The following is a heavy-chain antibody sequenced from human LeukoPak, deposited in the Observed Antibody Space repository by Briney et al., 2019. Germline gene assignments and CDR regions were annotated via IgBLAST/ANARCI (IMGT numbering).Heavy chain of an antibody. J-gene: IGHJ3*02. D-gene: IGHD4-17*01. Sequence: GGSLRLSRAASGFTFSSCSMNWVRQAPGKGLEWVSSISSSSYIYYADSVRGRFTISRDNAKNSLYLQMNSLRAEDTAVYYCARKRDDYGDYVDAFDIWSQGTMVTVSS. CDR2: ISSSSYI. CDR1: GFTFSSCS. V-gene: IGHV3-21*01. CDR3: ARKRDDYGDYVDAFDI.